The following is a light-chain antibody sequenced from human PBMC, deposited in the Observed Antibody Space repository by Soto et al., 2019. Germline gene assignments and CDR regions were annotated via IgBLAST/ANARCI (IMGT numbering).Light chain of an antibody. V-gene: IGKV3-15*01. CDR1: QRISRN. Sequence: EIVMTQSPATLSVSPGESATLSCRASQRISRNLAWYQQKPGQAPRLLIYDASTRATAIPARFSGSGSGTEFTLTISSLQSEDFAVYYCQKYNNWPAITFGQGTRLEIK. CDR3: QKYNNWPAIT. CDR2: DAS. J-gene: IGKJ5*01.